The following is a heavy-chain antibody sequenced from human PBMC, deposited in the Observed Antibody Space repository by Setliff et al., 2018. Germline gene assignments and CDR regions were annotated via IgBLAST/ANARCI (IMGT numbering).Heavy chain of an antibody. CDR2: IYYSGST. D-gene: IGHD3-10*01. Sequence: SETLSLTCTVSGGSISSRSYYWGWNRQPPGKGLEWIGSIYYSGSTYYKPSLKSRVTISADTSKNQFSLKLSSVTAADTAVYYCARVSSYGSGSYYYYYYGMDVWGQGTTVTVSS. J-gene: IGHJ6*02. V-gene: IGHV4-39*07. CDR1: GGSISSRSYY. CDR3: ARVSSYGSGSYYYYYYGMDV.